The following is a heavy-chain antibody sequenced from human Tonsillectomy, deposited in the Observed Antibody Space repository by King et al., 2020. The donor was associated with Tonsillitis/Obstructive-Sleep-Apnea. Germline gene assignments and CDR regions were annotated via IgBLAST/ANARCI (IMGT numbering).Heavy chain of an antibody. D-gene: IGHD3-3*01. V-gene: IGHV4-59*01. CDR2: FYNSGST. CDR3: ARYREEGSGYPQGWVDP. Sequence: VQLQESGPGLVKPSETLSLTCTVSGGSISNYYWSWIRQPPGKGLEWIGFFYNSGSTNCNPSLKSRVTISVDTSKNQFSLKLSSVTAADTAVYYWARYREEGSGYPQGWVDPWGQGTLVTVSS. J-gene: IGHJ5*02. CDR1: GGSISNYY.